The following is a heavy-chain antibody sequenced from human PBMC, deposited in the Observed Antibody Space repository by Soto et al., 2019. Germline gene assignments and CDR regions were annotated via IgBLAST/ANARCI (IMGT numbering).Heavy chain of an antibody. Sequence: EVQLVESGGGLVKPGGSLRLSCAASGFTFSSYSMNWVRQAPGKGLEWVSSISSSSSYIYYADSVKGRFTISRDNAKNSLYLKVTSLRAEDTVVYYWARDVFVITMIVEGVFDIWGQGTMVPVFS. CDR2: ISSSSSYI. V-gene: IGHV3-21*01. D-gene: IGHD3-22*01. CDR3: ARDVFVITMIVEGVFDI. J-gene: IGHJ3*02. CDR1: GFTFSSYS.